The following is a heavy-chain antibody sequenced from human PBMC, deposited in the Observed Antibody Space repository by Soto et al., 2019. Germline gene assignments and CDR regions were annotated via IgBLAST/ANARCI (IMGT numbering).Heavy chain of an antibody. J-gene: IGHJ4*02. CDR3: ARASADRAGTTFFGY. Sequence: SETLSLTCAVYGGSFSGYYWSWIRQPPGKGLEWIGESNHRRSTNYNPSLKSRVTVSVDTSKNQFTLKLKSVTAADTAVYWCARASADRAGTTFFGYWGQGTLVTVSS. D-gene: IGHD1-1*01. CDR1: GGSFSGYY. CDR2: SNHRRST. V-gene: IGHV4-34*01.